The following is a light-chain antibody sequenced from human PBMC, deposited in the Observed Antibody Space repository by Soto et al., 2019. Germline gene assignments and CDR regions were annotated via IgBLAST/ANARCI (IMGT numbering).Light chain of an antibody. CDR3: QHAYSFPQT. J-gene: IGKJ1*01. CDR1: QGIGTW. Sequence: DIQMTQSPSSVSASVGDRVTITCRARQGIGTWLAWYQQKPGKDPNLLIYAASSLESGVPSRFSGSGSGTDFNLTTRGLQPEDFATYCCQHAYSFPQTFGKGTKVDIK. V-gene: IGKV1-12*01. CDR2: AAS.